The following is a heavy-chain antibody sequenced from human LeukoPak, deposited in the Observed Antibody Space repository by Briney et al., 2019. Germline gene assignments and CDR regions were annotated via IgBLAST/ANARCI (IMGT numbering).Heavy chain of an antibody. D-gene: IGHD6-13*01. J-gene: IGHJ4*02. CDR1: GYTLTELS. Sequence: ASVKVSCKVSGYTLTELSMHWVRQAPGKGLEWVGGFDPEDGETIYAQKFQGRVTMTEDTSTDTVYMELTSLTSEDTSMYYCARGQLVDRYIFDYWGQGTLVTVSS. CDR2: FDPEDGET. V-gene: IGHV1-24*01. CDR3: ARGQLVDRYIFDY.